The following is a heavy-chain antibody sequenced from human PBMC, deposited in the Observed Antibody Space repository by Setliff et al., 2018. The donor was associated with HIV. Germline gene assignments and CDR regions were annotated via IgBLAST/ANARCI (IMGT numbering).Heavy chain of an antibody. V-gene: IGHV4-34*01. D-gene: IGHD3-10*01. Sequence: SETLSLTCAVYGGSFSGYYWSWIRQPPGKGLEWIGEINHSGSTNYNPSLKSRVTISIDTSKNQFSLKLSSVTAADTAVYYCARGGGITWKSYSFDYWGQGTLVTVSS. CDR1: GGSFSGYY. J-gene: IGHJ4*02. CDR2: INHSGST. CDR3: ARGGGITWKSYSFDY.